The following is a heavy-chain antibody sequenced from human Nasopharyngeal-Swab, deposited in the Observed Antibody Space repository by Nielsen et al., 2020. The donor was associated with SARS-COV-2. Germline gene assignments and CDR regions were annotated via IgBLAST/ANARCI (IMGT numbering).Heavy chain of an antibody. Sequence: ASVKVSCKASGYTFTGYYMHWVRQAPGQGLEWMGWINPNSGGTNYAQKFQGRVTMTRDTSISTAYMELSRLRSYDTAVYYCARDLAYYYDSSGYYWAGYYYGMDVWGQGTTVTVSS. CDR1: GYTFTGYY. J-gene: IGHJ6*02. CDR2: INPNSGGT. V-gene: IGHV1-2*02. D-gene: IGHD3-22*01. CDR3: ARDLAYYYDSSGYYWAGYYYGMDV.